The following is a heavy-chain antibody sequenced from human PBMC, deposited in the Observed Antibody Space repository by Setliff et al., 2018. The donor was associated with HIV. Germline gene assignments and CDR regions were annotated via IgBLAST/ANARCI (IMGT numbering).Heavy chain of an antibody. Sequence: GGSLRLSCAASGFTFGSFGMHWVRQVPGKGLEWVAVIWYDGINKNYADSVRGRFTISRDNSRDTLYLEMSSLRVEDTALYYCAKADDGAAAGPAPWGQGTQVTVSS. D-gene: IGHD6-13*01. CDR2: IWYDGINK. CDR1: GFTFGSFG. CDR3: AKADDGAAAGPAP. J-gene: IGHJ5*02. V-gene: IGHV3-33*06.